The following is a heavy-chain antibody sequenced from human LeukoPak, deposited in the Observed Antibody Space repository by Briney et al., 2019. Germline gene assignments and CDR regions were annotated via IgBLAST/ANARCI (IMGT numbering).Heavy chain of an antibody. CDR3: AREYSSVWSGTGY. V-gene: IGHV4-59*01. D-gene: IGHD6-19*01. Sequence: PSETLSLTCTVSGGSISSYYWSWIRQPPGKGLEWIGYVYYSGSTNYNPSLESRVTISVDTSKNQFSLKLSSVTAADTAVYYCAREYSSVWSGTGYWGQGTLVTVSS. CDR2: VYYSGST. J-gene: IGHJ4*02. CDR1: GGSISSYY.